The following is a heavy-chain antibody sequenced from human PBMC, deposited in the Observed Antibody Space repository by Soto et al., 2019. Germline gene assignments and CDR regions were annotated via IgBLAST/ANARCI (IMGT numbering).Heavy chain of an antibody. D-gene: IGHD3-9*01. V-gene: IGHV3-7*05. J-gene: IGHJ4*02. CDR1: GFTFSSYW. CDR3: ARGDYYDILTGYYPSPFDY. Sequence: PGGSLRLSCAASGFTFSSYWMSWVRQAPGKGLEWVANIKQDGSEKYYVDSVKGRFTISRDNAKNSLYLQMNSLRAEDTAVYYCARGDYYDILTGYYPSPFDYWGQGTLVTVSS. CDR2: IKQDGSEK.